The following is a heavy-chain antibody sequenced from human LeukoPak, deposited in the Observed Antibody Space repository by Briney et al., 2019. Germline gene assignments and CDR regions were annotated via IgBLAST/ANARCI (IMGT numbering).Heavy chain of an antibody. CDR1: GGSLSTYY. CDR2: VYYSGST. J-gene: IGHJ4*02. V-gene: IGHV4-59*08. Sequence: SETLSLTCTVSGGSLSTYYWSWIRQPPGKGLEWIGCVYYSGSTNYNPSIKSRVTISVGTSKNQYSLKLSSVTAADTAGFYCARFNDHISSFDYWGQGTLVSVSS. CDR3: ARFNDHISSFDY. D-gene: IGHD6-6*01.